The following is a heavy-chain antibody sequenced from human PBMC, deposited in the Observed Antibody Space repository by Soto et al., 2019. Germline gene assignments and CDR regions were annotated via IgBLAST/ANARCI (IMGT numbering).Heavy chain of an antibody. D-gene: IGHD3-10*01. CDR3: ARGLENIYYGSGSYYNELSPYYYYYGMDV. CDR1: GFTFSSYA. J-gene: IGHJ6*02. CDR2: ISSNGGST. Sequence: GGSLRLSCAASGFTFSSYAMHWVRQAPGKGLEYVSAISSNGGSTYYANSVKGRFTISRDNSKNTLYLQMGSLRAEDMAVYYCARGLENIYYGSGSYYNELSPYYYYYGMDVWGQGTTVTVS. V-gene: IGHV3-64*01.